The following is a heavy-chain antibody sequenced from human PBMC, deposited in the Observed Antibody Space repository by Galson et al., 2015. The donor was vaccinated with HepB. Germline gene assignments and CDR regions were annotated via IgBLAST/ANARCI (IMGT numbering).Heavy chain of an antibody. Sequence: SLRLSCAASGFTFSGYAMSWVRQTPGKGPEYIAYISSGSSNIYYAASVKGRFTISRDNVEGSLTLQMTGLRDEDTAVYYCAADAGFDSPWYYFDRWGQGALVTVSS. D-gene: IGHD2-15*01. J-gene: IGHJ4*02. CDR2: ISSGSSNI. CDR1: GFTFSGYA. CDR3: AADAGFDSPWYYFDR. V-gene: IGHV3-48*02.